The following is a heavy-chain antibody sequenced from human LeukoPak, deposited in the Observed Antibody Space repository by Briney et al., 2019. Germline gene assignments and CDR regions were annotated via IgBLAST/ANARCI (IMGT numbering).Heavy chain of an antibody. V-gene: IGHV3-23*01. D-gene: IGHD5-12*01. CDR3: AKAEFRLRGGLIY. Sequence: GGSLRLSCAASGFTSSSYAMSWVRQAPGKGLEWVSAISGSGGSTYYADSVKGRFTISRDNSKNTLYLQMNSLRAEDTAVYYCAKAEFRLRGGLIYWGQGTLVTVSS. CDR2: ISGSGGST. J-gene: IGHJ4*02. CDR1: GFTSSSYA.